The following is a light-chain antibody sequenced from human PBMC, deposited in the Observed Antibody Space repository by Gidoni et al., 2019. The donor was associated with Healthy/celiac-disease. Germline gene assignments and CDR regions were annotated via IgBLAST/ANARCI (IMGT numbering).Light chain of an antibody. CDR3: QQRSNWPTWT. V-gene: IGKV3-11*01. Sequence: ELVLAPSPATLSLSPGERATLSCRASQSVSSYLAWYQQKPGQAPRLLIYDASNRATGIPARFSGSGSGTDFTLTISSLEPEDFAVYYCQQRSNWPTWTFGQGTKVEIK. J-gene: IGKJ1*01. CDR1: QSVSSY. CDR2: DAS.